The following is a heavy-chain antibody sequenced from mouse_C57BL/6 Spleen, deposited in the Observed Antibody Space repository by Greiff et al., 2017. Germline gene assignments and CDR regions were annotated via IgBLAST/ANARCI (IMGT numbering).Heavy chain of an antibody. J-gene: IGHJ4*01. D-gene: IGHD2-4*01. CDR1: GYTFTSYG. CDR2: IYPRSGNT. V-gene: IGHV1-81*01. Sequence: QVQLQQSGAELARPGASVKLSCKASGYTFTSYGISWVKQRTGQGLEWIGEIYPRSGNTYYNEKFKGKATLTADKSSSTAYMELRSLTSEDSAVYFCATGDDYDGEAYAMDYWGQGTSVTVSS. CDR3: ATGDDYDGEAYAMDY.